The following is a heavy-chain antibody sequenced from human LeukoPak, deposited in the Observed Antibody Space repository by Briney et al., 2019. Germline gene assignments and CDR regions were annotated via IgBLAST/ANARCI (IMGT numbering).Heavy chain of an antibody. D-gene: IGHD3-3*01. J-gene: IGHJ4*02. CDR3: GRDGVVTSYYFDY. V-gene: IGHV1-18*01. CDR1: GYTFFNYG. Sequence: GAPVKVSCKASGYTFFNYGISWVRQAPGQGLEWIGWISAYDGNTNYAQKLQDRVTVTRDISTSTAYMELRSLRSDDTAVYYCGRDGVVTSYYFDYWGQGTLVTVSS. CDR2: ISAYDGNT.